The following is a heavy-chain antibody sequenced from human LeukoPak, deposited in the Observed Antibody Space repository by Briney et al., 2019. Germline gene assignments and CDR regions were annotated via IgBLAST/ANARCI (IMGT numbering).Heavy chain of an antibody. CDR3: AKVKANREAFDI. D-gene: IGHD1-26*01. V-gene: IGHV3-30*04. CDR1: GFTFSSYA. Sequence: GRSLRLSCAASGFTFSSYAMHWVRQAPGKGLEWVAVISYDGSNKYYADSVKGRFTISRDNSKNTLYLQMNSLRAEDTAVYYCAKVKANREAFDIWGQGTMVTVSS. CDR2: ISYDGSNK. J-gene: IGHJ3*02.